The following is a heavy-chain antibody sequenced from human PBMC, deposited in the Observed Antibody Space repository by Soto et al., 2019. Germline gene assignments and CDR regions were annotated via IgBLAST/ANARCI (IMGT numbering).Heavy chain of an antibody. CDR1: GGTFSSYA. V-gene: IGHV1-69*13. D-gene: IGHD3-16*01. CDR2: IIPIFGTA. Sequence: AASVKVSCKASGGTFSSYAISWVRQAPGQGLEWMGGIIPIFGTANYAQKFQGRVTITADESTSTAYMELSSLRSEDTAVYYCARVIVPVALGNHNYFGMDVWGQGTSVTVSS. J-gene: IGHJ6*02. CDR3: ARVIVPVALGNHNYFGMDV.